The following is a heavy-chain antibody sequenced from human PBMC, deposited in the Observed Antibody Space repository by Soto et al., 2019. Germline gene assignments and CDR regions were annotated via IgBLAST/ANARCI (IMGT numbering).Heavy chain of an antibody. CDR3: ATGAGSYLAIPSDY. D-gene: IGHD1-26*01. Sequence: SQTLSLTCTVSGYSMSTNNYYWGWIRQPPGKGLEWIGSIHYSGNTYYNPSLKSRVTISVDTSKNQFSLKLNSMTAADTAVYYCATGAGSYLAIPSDYWGEGTLVTVSS. J-gene: IGHJ4*02. CDR2: IHYSGNT. CDR1: GYSMSTNNYY. V-gene: IGHV4-39*01.